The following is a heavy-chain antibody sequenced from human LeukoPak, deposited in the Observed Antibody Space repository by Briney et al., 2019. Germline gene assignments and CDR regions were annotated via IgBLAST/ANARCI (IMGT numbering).Heavy chain of an antibody. CDR3: AKDSREASGWYSWYY. CDR2: ISGSGGNT. CDR1: GFVFHNYA. D-gene: IGHD6-19*01. V-gene: IGHV3-23*01. J-gene: IGHJ4*02. Sequence: PGGSLRLSCAASGFVFHNYAMTWVRQAPGKGLEWVSTISGSGGNTYYADSVKGRFTISRDNSKSTLYLQMNSLRAEDTAIYYCAKDSREASGWYSWYYWGQGTLVTVSS.